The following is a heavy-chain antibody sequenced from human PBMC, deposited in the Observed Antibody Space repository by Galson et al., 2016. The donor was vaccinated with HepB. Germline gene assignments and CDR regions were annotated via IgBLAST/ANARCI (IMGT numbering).Heavy chain of an antibody. D-gene: IGHD6-13*01. Sequence: TLSLTCTVSGGSISSGSYYWSWIRQPAGKGLEWIGRIYTSGSTKYKPSLKSRVTISLDTSKNQFSLNLRSVTAADTGVYYCAIPPSYGSSWYRHDYWGQGTLVTVSS. CDR2: IYTSGST. CDR3: AIPPSYGSSWYRHDY. J-gene: IGHJ4*02. CDR1: GGSISSGSYY. V-gene: IGHV4-61*02.